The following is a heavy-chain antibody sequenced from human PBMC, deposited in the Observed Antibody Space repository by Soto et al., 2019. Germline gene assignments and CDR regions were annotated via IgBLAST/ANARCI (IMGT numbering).Heavy chain of an antibody. V-gene: IGHV4-39*02. Sequence: SETLSLTCTVSGASIISSSYYWGWIRQPPGKGLEWIGSIHYSGSTYYNPPLKSRVTISADTSKNQFSLELRSVTAADTAVYYCARERLAVAGKGGWFDPWGQETLVTVSS. CDR3: ARERLAVAGKGGWFDP. CDR1: GASIISSSYY. CDR2: IHYSGST. J-gene: IGHJ5*01. D-gene: IGHD6-19*01.